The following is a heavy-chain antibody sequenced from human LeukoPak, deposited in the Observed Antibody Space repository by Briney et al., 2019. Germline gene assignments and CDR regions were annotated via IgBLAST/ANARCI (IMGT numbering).Heavy chain of an antibody. CDR3: VFCSGGNCY. J-gene: IGHJ4*02. D-gene: IGHD2-15*01. CDR1: GFTFSSYS. V-gene: IGHV3-74*01. Sequence: GGSLRLSCAASGFTFSSYSMNWVRQAPGKGLVWVSRINSDGSSTNYADSVKGRFTISRDNAKNTLYLQMNSLRADDTALYYCVFCSGGNCYWGQGTLVTVSS. CDR2: INSDGSST.